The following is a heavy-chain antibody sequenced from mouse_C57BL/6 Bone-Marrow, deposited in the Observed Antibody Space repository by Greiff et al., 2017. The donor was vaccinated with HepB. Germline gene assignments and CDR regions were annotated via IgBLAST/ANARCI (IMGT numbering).Heavy chain of an antibody. CDR3: AREGGDYGNQYYYAMDY. Sequence: QVQLQQPGAELVKPGASVKMSCKASGYTFTSYWITWVKQRPGQGLEWIGDIYPGSGSTNYNEKFKSKATLTVDTSSSTAYMQLSSLTSEDSAVYYCAREGGDYGNQYYYAMDYWGQGTSVTVSS. J-gene: IGHJ4*01. D-gene: IGHD2-1*01. CDR1: GYTFTSYW. V-gene: IGHV1-55*01. CDR2: IYPGSGST.